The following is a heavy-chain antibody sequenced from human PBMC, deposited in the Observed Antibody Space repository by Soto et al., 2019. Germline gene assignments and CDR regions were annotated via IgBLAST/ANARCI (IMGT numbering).Heavy chain of an antibody. J-gene: IGHJ5*02. CDR2: IYYSGIS. Sequence: ASETLSLTCTVSGTSISSYYWSWIRQPPGKGLEWIGYIYYSGISNYSPSLKSRVTMSVDTSKNQFSPKLSSVTAADTAVYYCARGSQLFLEWLLYPQGWFDPWGQGTLVTVSS. V-gene: IGHV4-59*12. CDR3: ARGSQLFLEWLLYPQGWFDP. D-gene: IGHD3-3*01. CDR1: GTSISSYY.